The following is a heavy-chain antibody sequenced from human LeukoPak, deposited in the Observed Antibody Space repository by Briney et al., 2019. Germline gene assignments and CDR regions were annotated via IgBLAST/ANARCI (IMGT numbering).Heavy chain of an antibody. J-gene: IGHJ4*02. Sequence: GGSLRLSCATSGFTFSSDAMHWVRQAPGKGLEWVAVTSYDGSHKYYADSVKGRFTISKDNSKNTLYLQMNSLRVDDTAVYYCARDILTGYPSYPDYQGQGTLVTVSS. D-gene: IGHD3-9*01. CDR2: TSYDGSHK. CDR3: ARDILTGYPSYPDY. CDR1: GFTFSSDA. V-gene: IGHV3-30*04.